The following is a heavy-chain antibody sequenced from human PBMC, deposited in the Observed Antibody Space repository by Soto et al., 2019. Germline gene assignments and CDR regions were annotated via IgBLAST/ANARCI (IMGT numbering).Heavy chain of an antibody. Sequence: PSETLSLTCTVSGGYISPYYWSWIRQPPGKGLEWIGYIFYSGNTNYNPSLRSRVTISVDTSKNQFSLKLSSVTAADTAVYYCARDSGYGDPFDYWGQGTLVPVSS. V-gene: IGHV4-59*01. CDR2: IFYSGNT. J-gene: IGHJ4*02. D-gene: IGHD4-17*01. CDR3: ARDSGYGDPFDY. CDR1: GGYISPYY.